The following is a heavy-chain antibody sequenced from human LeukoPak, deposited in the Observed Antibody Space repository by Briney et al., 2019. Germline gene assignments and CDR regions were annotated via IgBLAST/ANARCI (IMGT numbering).Heavy chain of an antibody. J-gene: IGHJ4*02. D-gene: IGHD6-19*01. CDR3: AGSTVAY. CDR1: GFTFSTYA. Sequence: PGGSLRLSCAASGFTFSTYAMSWVRQAPGKGLEWVSGISGSGGSTYYADSVKGRFTISRDNAKNSLYLQMNSLRAEDTAVYYCAGSTVAYWGQGTLVTVSS. V-gene: IGHV3-23*01. CDR2: ISGSGGST.